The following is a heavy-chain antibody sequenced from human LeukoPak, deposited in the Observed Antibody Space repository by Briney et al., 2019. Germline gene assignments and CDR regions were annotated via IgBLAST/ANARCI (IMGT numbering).Heavy chain of an antibody. CDR1: GFTFSSYS. D-gene: IGHD2-15*01. J-gene: IGHJ3*02. Sequence: GGSLRLSCAASGFTFSSYSMNWVRQAPGKGLEWVSSFSSSSSSHISYADSVRGRFTISRDNAKNSLYLQMNSLRAEDTAVYYCARSRYCSGGNCYLDAFDIWGQGTMVTVSS. CDR2: FSSSSSSHI. CDR3: ARSRYCSGGNCYLDAFDI. V-gene: IGHV3-21*01.